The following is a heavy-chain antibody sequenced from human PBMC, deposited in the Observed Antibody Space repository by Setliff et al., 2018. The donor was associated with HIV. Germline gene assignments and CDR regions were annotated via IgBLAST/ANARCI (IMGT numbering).Heavy chain of an antibody. CDR2: MFYSGST. CDR1: GGSINSGSYY. V-gene: IGHV4-39*02. CDR3: ARESSEVPAFLFDI. J-gene: IGHJ3*02. D-gene: IGHD2-2*01. Sequence: SETLSLTCTVSGGSINSGSYYWGWIRQPPEKGLEWIGTMFYSGSTYYNPSLKSRVTIFIDTSKNQFSLRLSSVTAADTAVYYCARESSEVPAFLFDIWGQGNMVTVSS.